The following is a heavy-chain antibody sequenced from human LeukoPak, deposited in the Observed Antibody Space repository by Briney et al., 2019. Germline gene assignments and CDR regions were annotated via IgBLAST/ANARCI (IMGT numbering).Heavy chain of an antibody. V-gene: IGHV1-2*02. J-gene: IGHJ6*03. CDR2: INPNSGGT. Sequence: ASVKVSCKASGYTFTGCYMHWVRQAPGQGLEWMGWINPNSGGTNYAQKFQGRVTMTRDTSISTAYMELSRLRSDDTAVYYCARGFFPDIVVVPAAISYYMDVWGKGTTVTVSS. D-gene: IGHD2-2*01. CDR3: ARGFFPDIVVVPAAISYYMDV. CDR1: GYTFTGCY.